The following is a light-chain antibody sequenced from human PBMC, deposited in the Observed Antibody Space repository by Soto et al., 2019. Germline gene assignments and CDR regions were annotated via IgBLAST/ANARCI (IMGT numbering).Light chain of an antibody. J-gene: IGLJ3*02. CDR1: SSDVGGYNY. CDR2: EVR. Sequence: QSVLTQPPSASGSPGQSVTISCTGTSSDVGGYNYVSWYQQHPGKAPKLMIYEVRNRPSGISSRFSGSRSGNTASLTISGLQPEDEGDYYCSAYTARSTLVFGGGTKVTVL. V-gene: IGLV2-14*01. CDR3: SAYTARSTLV.